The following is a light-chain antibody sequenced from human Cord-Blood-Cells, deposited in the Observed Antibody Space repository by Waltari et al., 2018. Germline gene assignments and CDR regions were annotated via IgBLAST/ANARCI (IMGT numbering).Light chain of an antibody. CDR3: QQYYSTPYT. Sequence: DIVMTQSPDDLAVSLGERATINCKSSQRVLYSSNNKNYLAWYQQKPGQPPKLLIYWASTRESGVPDRFSGSGSGTDFTLTISSLQAEDVAVYYCQQYYSTPYTFGQGTKLEIK. J-gene: IGKJ2*01. CDR2: WAS. V-gene: IGKV4-1*01. CDR1: QRVLYSSNNKNY.